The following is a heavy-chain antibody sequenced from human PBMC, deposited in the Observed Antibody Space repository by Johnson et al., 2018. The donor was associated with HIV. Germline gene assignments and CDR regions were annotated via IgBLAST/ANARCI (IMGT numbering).Heavy chain of an antibody. CDR3: AREYYYESPEAFDI. J-gene: IGHJ3*02. V-gene: IGHV3-53*01. Sequence: VQLVESGGGLIQPGGSLRLSCAVFGFTVSRNYMSWVRQAPGKGLEWVSVIYSGGSTYYADSVKGRFTISRDNSKNTLYLQMNSLRAEDTAVYYCAREYYYESPEAFDIWGQGTMVTVSS. D-gene: IGHD3-22*01. CDR1: GFTVSRNY. CDR2: IYSGGST.